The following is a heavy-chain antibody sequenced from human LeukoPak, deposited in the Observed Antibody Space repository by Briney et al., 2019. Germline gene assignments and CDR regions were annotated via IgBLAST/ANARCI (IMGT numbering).Heavy chain of an antibody. J-gene: IGHJ4*02. CDR3: ATDWAWGGFDY. V-gene: IGHV3-7*01. Sequence: GGSLRLSCAAPGFSLSAYWMTWVRQAPGKGLEWVANINRDGSQKNHVDSVKGRFTISRDNSKNTLYLQMNSLTAEDTAVYYCATDWAWGGFDYWGQGVLVTVSS. D-gene: IGHD3-16*01. CDR2: INRDGSQK. CDR1: GFSLSAYW.